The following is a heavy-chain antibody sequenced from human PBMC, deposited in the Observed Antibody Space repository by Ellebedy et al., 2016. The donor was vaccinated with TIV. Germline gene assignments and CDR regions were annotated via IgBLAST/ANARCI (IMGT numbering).Heavy chain of an antibody. V-gene: IGHV5-51*01. CDR2: IYPGDSDT. J-gene: IGHJ3*02. CDR1: GYSFTSYW. Sequence: KVSCKGSGYSFTSYWIGWVRQVPGKGLEWMGIIYPGDSDTRYSPSFQGQVTISADKSISTAYLQWSSLKASDTAMYYCARRITMVRGVIRETYAFDIWGQGTMVTVSS. CDR3: ARRITMVRGVIRETYAFDI. D-gene: IGHD3-10*01.